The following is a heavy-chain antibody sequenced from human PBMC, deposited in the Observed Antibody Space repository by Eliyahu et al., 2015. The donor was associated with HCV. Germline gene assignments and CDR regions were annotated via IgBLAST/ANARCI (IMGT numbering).Heavy chain of an antibody. D-gene: IGHD4-11*01. J-gene: IGHJ4*02. CDR1: GGSFSGYY. V-gene: IGHV4-34*01. Sequence: QVQLQQWGAGLLKPSETLSLTCAXYGGSFSGYYWSWIRQPPGKGLEWIGEIXHSGSTNYNPSLKSRVTISVDTSKNQFSLKLSSVTAADTAVYYCASRPRVVPAHHGLDYSNYRRAPFDYWGQGTLVTVSS. CDR3: ASRPRVVPAHHGLDYSNYRRAPFDY. CDR2: IXHSGST.